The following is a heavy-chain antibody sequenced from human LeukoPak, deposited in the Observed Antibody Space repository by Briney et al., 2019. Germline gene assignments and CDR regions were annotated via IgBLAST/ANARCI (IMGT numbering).Heavy chain of an antibody. J-gene: IGHJ4*02. CDR1: GYTFTGYY. CDR2: INPNSGGT. D-gene: IGHD5-18*01. V-gene: IGHV1-2*02. CDR3: ARDETGYSYGSYYFDY. Sequence: ASVKVSCTASGYTFTGYYMHWVRQAPGQGLEWLGWINPNSGGTNYAQKFQGRVTMIRDTSISTAYMELSRLRSDDTAVYYCARDETGYSYGSYYFDYWGQGTLVTVSS.